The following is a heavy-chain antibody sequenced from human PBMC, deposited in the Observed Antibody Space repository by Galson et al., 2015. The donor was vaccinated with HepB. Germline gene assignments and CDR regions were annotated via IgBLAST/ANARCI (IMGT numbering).Heavy chain of an antibody. CDR3: ARQHSSSWYRLVYNDY. CDR1: GYSFTSYW. V-gene: IGHV5-10-1*01. D-gene: IGHD6-13*01. J-gene: IGHJ4*02. Sequence: QSGAEVKKPGESLRISCKGSGYSFTSYWISWVRQMPGKGLEWMGRIDPSDSYTNYSPSFQGHVTISADKSISTAYLQWSSLKASDTAMYYCARQHSSSWYRLVYNDYWGQGTLVTVSS. CDR2: IDPSDSYT.